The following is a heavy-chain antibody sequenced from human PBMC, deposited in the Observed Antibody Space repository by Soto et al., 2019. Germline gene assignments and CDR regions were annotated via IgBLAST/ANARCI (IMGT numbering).Heavy chain of an antibody. CDR3: ASDLYSTTPYDSSGYYLLSSAFDI. D-gene: IGHD3-22*01. V-gene: IGHV3-33*01. CDR1: GFTFSSYG. J-gene: IGHJ3*02. Sequence: QVQLVESGGGVVQPGRSLRLSCAASGFTFSSYGMHWVRQAPGKGLEWVAVIWYDGSNKYYADSVKGRFTITRDNSKNTLYLQMNSLRADDTAVYYCASDLYSTTPYDSSGYYLLSSAFDIWGQGTMVTVSS. CDR2: IWYDGSNK.